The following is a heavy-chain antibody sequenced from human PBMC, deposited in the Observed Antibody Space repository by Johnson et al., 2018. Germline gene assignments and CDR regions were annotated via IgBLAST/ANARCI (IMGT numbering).Heavy chain of an antibody. CDR1: GFTFDDYA. J-gene: IGHJ6*02. CDR3: AKEGGGYREDV. V-gene: IGHV3-9*01. CDR2: ISWNSGSK. D-gene: IGHD6-19*01. Sequence: VQLVESGGGVVQPGRSLRLSCAASGFTFDDYAMHWVRQAPGKGLEWVSGISWNSGSKGYADSVKGRFTISRDNAKNSLYLQMNSLRAEDTALYYCAKEGGGYREDVWGQGTTVTVSS.